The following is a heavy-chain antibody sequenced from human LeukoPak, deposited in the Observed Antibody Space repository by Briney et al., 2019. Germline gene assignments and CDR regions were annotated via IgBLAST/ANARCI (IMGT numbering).Heavy chain of an antibody. V-gene: IGHV1-2*02. J-gene: IGHJ6*02. Sequence: GASVKVSCKASGYTFTGYYMHWVRQAPGXGXEWMGWINPNSGGTNYAQKFQGRVTMTRDTSISTAYMELSRLRSDDTAVYYCAREGRITIFGVVIPADYYGMDVWGQGTTVTVSS. CDR3: AREGRITIFGVVIPADYYGMDV. CDR2: INPNSGGT. CDR1: GYTFTGYY. D-gene: IGHD3-3*01.